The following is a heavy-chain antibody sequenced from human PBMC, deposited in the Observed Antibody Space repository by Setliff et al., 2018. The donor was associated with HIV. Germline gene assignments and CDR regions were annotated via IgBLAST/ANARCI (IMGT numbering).Heavy chain of an antibody. CDR2: IYHSGST. Sequence: SETLSLTCAVSGGSISSTNWWSWVRQPPGKGLEWIGEIYHSGSTNYNPSLKSRVTISVDKSKNQFSRKLSSVTAADTAVYYCAREISRYSGYEGRMDYFDYWGQGTLVTVSS. CDR3: AREISRYSGYEGRMDYFDY. D-gene: IGHD5-12*01. V-gene: IGHV4-4*02. J-gene: IGHJ4*02. CDR1: GGSISSTNW.